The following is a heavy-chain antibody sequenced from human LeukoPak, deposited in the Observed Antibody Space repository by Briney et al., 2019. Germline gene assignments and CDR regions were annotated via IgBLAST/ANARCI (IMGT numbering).Heavy chain of an antibody. J-gene: IGHJ5*02. Sequence: GASVKVSCKASGYTFTSYAMNWVRQAPGQGLEWMGWINTKTGNPTYAQGFTGRFVFSLDTSVSTAYLQISSLKAEDTAVYYCARVVNARWEQWLVTPPPPPDNWFDPWGQGTLVTVSS. CDR1: GYTFTSYA. CDR3: ARVVNARWEQWLVTPPPPPDNWFDP. CDR2: INTKTGNP. D-gene: IGHD6-19*01. V-gene: IGHV7-4-1*02.